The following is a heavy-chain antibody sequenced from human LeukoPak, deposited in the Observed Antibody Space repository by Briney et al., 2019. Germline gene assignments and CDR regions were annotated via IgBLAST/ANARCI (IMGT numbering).Heavy chain of an antibody. CDR2: ISGSGGST. V-gene: IGHV3-23*01. J-gene: IGHJ4*02. CDR3: AKTYYYDSSGYFPAPYYFDY. D-gene: IGHD3-22*01. Sequence: GGSLRLSCPASGFTFSSYAMSWVRQAPGKGLEWVSGISGSGGSTYYADSVKGRFTISRDNSKNTLYLQMNSLRAEDTAVYYCAKTYYYDSSGYFPAPYYFDYWGQGTLVTVSS. CDR1: GFTFSSYA.